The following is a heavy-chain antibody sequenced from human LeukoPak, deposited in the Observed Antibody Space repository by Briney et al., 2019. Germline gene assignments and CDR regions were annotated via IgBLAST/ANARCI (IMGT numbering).Heavy chain of an antibody. CDR1: GYSISSGYH. CDR2: IYHSGST. V-gene: IGHV4-38-2*02. D-gene: IGHD1/OR15-1a*01. Sequence: SETLSLTCTVSGYSISSGYHWGWIRQPPGKGLEWIGSIYHSGSTYYNPSLKSRVTISVDTSKNQFSLKLSSVTAADTAIYYCAKNNGGARNHWFDPWGQGTLVTVSS. CDR3: AKNNGGARNHWFDP. J-gene: IGHJ5*02.